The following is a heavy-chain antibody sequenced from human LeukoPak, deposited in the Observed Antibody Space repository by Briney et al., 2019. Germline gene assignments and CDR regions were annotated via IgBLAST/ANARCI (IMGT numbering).Heavy chain of an antibody. V-gene: IGHV3-48*02. Sequence: GGSLRLSCAASGFTFSSFSMNWVRQAPGKGREWVSYIITSSSAIYYADSVKGRFTISRDNAKNSLYLQMNSLGDEDTAVYYCARDRLGTGSYYVVGDFDYWGQGTLVTVSS. J-gene: IGHJ4*02. D-gene: IGHD1-26*01. CDR2: IITSSSAI. CDR3: ARDRLGTGSYYVVGDFDY. CDR1: GFTFSSFS.